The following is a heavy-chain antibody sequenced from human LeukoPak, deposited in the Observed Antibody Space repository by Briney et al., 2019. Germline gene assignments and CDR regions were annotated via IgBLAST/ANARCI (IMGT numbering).Heavy chain of an antibody. CDR2: MKEDGSER. Sequence: GGSLRLSCAASGFAFSNYWMSWVRQAPGKGLEWVANMKEDGSERYYVDSVKGRFTISRDNAKNSLYLQMNSLRAEDTAVYYCARARPGYYFDYWGQGTLVTVSS. CDR1: GFAFSNYW. J-gene: IGHJ4*02. V-gene: IGHV3-7*04. CDR3: ARARPGYYFDY.